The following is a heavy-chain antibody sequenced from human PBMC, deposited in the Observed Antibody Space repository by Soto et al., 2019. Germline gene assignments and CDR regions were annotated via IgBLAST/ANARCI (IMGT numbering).Heavy chain of an antibody. CDR1: GGTFSSYA. J-gene: IGHJ5*02. V-gene: IGHV1-69*01. Sequence: QVQLVQSGAEVKKPGSSVKVSCKASGGTFSSYAISWVRQAPGQGLEWMGGIIPIFGTANYAQKFQGRVTITADESTSTDYMELSSLRSEDTAVYYCARENSGSYWSGWFDPWGQGTLVTVSA. CDR2: IIPIFGTA. CDR3: ARENSGSYWSGWFDP. D-gene: IGHD1-26*01.